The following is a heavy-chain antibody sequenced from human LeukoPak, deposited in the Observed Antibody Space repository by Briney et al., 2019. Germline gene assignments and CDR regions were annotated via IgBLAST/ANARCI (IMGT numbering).Heavy chain of an antibody. CDR2: IKQDGSEK. D-gene: IGHD1-26*01. CDR1: GVTFSRYW. V-gene: IGHV3-7*01. CDR3: ARDKIEGATNFDY. J-gene: IGHJ4*02. Sequence: GGSLRLSCAASGVTFSRYWMSWVRQAPGKGPEWVANIKQDGSEKYYVDSVKGRFTISRDNAKNSLYLQMNSLRAEDTAVYYCARDKIEGATNFDYWGQGTLVTVSS.